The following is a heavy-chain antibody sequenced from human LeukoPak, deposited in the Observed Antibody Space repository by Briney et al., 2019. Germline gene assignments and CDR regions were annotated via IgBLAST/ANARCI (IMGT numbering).Heavy chain of an antibody. Sequence: GGSLRLSCVGSGFSFRSFAMSWVRQAPGKGLEWVSSVSGGGTTTWYADSVKGRFSISRDDSKNMQFLQMNSLRPEDTALHFCAKRITVSAGFSFDSWGQGILVTVSS. J-gene: IGHJ4*02. D-gene: IGHD1-14*01. CDR2: VSGGGTTT. CDR3: AKRITVSAGFSFDS. V-gene: IGHV3-23*01. CDR1: GFSFRSFA.